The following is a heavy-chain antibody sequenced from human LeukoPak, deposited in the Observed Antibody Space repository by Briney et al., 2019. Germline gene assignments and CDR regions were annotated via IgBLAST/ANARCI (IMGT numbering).Heavy chain of an antibody. V-gene: IGHV4-4*07. J-gene: IGHJ4*02. D-gene: IGHD4-23*01. Sequence: PSETLSLTCTVSPGFINNYWSWLRQPAGKGLEWIGRIYKSGTTYYSPSLQSRVTMSIDTSKNQFSLRLSAATAADTAIYYCARVFGGNSLDHWGQGILVAVSS. CDR1: PGFINNY. CDR2: IYKSGTT. CDR3: ARVFGGNSLDH.